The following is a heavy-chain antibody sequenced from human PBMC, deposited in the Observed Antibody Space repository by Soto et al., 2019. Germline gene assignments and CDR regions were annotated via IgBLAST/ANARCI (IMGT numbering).Heavy chain of an antibody. J-gene: IGHJ5*02. V-gene: IGHV3-30*18. CDR3: AKDSHYISGSYGGFDP. CDR2: ISYDGSNK. D-gene: IGHD3-10*01. Sequence: QVQLVESGGGVVQPGRSLRLSCAASGFNFRNYGMHWIRQTPGKGLEWVAVISYDGSNKYYTDSVQGRFTISRDNSKNTLYLKMNSLRAEDTAVYYCAKDSHYISGSYGGFDPWGQGTLVTVSS. CDR1: GFNFRNYG.